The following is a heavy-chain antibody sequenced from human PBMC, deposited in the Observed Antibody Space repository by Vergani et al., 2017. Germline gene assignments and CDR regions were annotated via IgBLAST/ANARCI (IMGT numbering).Heavy chain of an antibody. CDR3: AKDAVDSTMMVVVHFDY. V-gene: IGHV3-23*01. J-gene: IGHJ4*02. D-gene: IGHD3-22*01. Sequence: EVQLLESGGGLVQPGGSLRLSCAASGFTFSNYAMSWVRQAPGKGLEWVSAMSGSGGNTYYADSVKGRFTISRDYSKNTLYLQMSCLRAEDTAVYYCAKDAVDSTMMVVVHFDYWGQGILVTVSS. CDR2: MSGSGGNT. CDR1: GFTFSNYA.